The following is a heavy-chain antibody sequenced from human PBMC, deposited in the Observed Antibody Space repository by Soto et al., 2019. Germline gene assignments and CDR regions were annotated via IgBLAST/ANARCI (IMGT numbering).Heavy chain of an antibody. V-gene: IGHV4-34*01. CDR1: GGSFSGYY. D-gene: IGHD3-10*01. Sequence: QVQLQQWGAGLLKPSETLSLSCTVYGGSFSGYYWCWIRQPPGKGLEWIGEINHSGSTNYNPSLKSRVTISVDTSKNQFSLKLSSVTAADTAEYYCAKTMAMVRAVKGWFDPWGQGTLVTVSS. CDR3: AKTMAMVRAVKGWFDP. J-gene: IGHJ5*02. CDR2: INHSGST.